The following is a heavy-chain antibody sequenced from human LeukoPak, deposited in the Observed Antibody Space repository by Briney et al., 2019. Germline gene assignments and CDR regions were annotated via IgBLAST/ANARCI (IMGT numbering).Heavy chain of an antibody. CDR3: AVGITILGVAASFDS. J-gene: IGHJ4*02. D-gene: IGHD3-3*01. CDR2: IDHRGTA. CDR1: GASYNAYY. Sequence: SETLSLTCAVYGASYNAYYWSWLRQPPGKGLEWIGDIDHRGTATYNPSLKSRLTISADASKNQFSLKLNSVTDADTAVYYCAVGITILGVAASFDSWGQGNLVIVSS. V-gene: IGHV4-34*01.